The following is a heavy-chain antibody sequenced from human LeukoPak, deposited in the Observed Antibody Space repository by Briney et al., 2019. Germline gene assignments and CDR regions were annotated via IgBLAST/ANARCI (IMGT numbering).Heavy chain of an antibody. J-gene: IGHJ3*02. CDR3: ARGGGVQVGVWGVLAFDI. CDR1: GFTFSSYW. CDR2: IKQDGSEK. V-gene: IGHV3-7*01. Sequence: GGSLRLSCAASGFTFSSYWMSWVRQAPGKGLEWVANIKQDGSEKYYVDSVKGRFTISRDNAKNSLYMQMNSLRAEDTAVYYWARGGGVQVGVWGVLAFDIWGQGTMVTVSS. D-gene: IGHD1-1*01.